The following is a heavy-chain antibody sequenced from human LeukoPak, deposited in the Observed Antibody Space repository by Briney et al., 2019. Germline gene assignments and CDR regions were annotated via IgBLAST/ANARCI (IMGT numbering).Heavy chain of an antibody. Sequence: GRSLRLSCAASGFTFSRYGMYWVRQAPGKGLEWVALISYDKSHRYYADSVKGRFTISRDNSKNTLYLQMNSLRAEDTAVYYCARLREIPVFGVVTKSTSYFDYWGQGTLVTVSS. CDR2: ISYDKSHR. V-gene: IGHV3-30*03. D-gene: IGHD3-3*01. J-gene: IGHJ4*02. CDR1: GFTFSRYG. CDR3: ARLREIPVFGVVTKSTSYFDY.